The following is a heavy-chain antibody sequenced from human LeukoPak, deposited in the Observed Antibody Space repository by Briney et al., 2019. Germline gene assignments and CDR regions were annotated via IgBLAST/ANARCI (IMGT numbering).Heavy chain of an antibody. Sequence: PGRSLRLSCAASGFTFSSYGMHWVRQAPGKGLEWVAVIWYDGSNKYYADSVKGRFTISRDNSKNTLYLQMNSLRAEDTAVYYCAKPIAVAPGTFDYWGQGTLVTVSS. CDR1: GFTFSSYG. CDR2: IWYDGSNK. V-gene: IGHV3-33*06. CDR3: AKPIAVAPGTFDY. J-gene: IGHJ4*02. D-gene: IGHD6-19*01.